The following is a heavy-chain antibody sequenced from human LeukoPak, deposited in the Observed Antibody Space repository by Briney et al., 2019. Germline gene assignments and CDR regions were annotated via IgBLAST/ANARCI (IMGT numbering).Heavy chain of an antibody. CDR1: GGSFSGYF. V-gene: IGHV4-34*01. CDR3: ARTNSPQRSRPFGY. CDR2: INDSGST. J-gene: IGHJ4*02. Sequence: SETLSLTCAVYGGSFSGYFWNWIRQPPGKGLEWIGEINDSGSTNYNSSLNSRVIISVDTSKNQFSLKLRSVTAADTVVYYCARTNSPQRSRPFGYWGQGSLVTVSS. D-gene: IGHD4-23*01.